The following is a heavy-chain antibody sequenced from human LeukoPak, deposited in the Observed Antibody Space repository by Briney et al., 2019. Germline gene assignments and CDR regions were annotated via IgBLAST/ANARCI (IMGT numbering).Heavy chain of an antibody. CDR2: INHSGST. V-gene: IGHV4-34*01. D-gene: IGHD6-19*01. Sequence: SETLSLTCAVYGGSFSGYYWSWIRQPPGKGLEWIGEINHSGSTNYNPSLKSRVTISVDTSKNQFSLKLSSVTAADTAVYYCARTYSSGWYADFYFDYWGQGTLVTVSS. CDR1: GGSFSGYY. J-gene: IGHJ4*02. CDR3: ARTYSSGWYADFYFDY.